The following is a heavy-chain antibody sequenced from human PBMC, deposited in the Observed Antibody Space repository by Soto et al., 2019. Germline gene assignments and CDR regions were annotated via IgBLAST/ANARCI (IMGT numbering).Heavy chain of an antibody. D-gene: IGHD2-15*01. CDR3: ARGYCSGGSCYRYFQH. CDR1: GYTFTGYY. J-gene: IGHJ1*01. V-gene: IGHV1-2*02. CDR2: INPNSGGT. Sequence: ASVKVSCKASGYTFTGYYMHWVRQAPGQGLGWMGWINPNSGGTNYAQKFQGRVTMTRDTSISTAYMELSRLRSDDTAVYYCARGYCSGGSCYRYFQHWGQGTLVTVSS.